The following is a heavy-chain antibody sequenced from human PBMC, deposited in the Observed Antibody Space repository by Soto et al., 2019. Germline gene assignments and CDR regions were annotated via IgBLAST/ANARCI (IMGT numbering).Heavy chain of an antibody. CDR2: IYYIGST. CDR3: ASNSYGYTFYAY. CDR1: GGSISSGDYY. J-gene: IGHJ4*02. Sequence: QVQLQESGPGLVKPSQTLSLTCTVSGGSISSGDYYWSWIRKPPGKGLEWIGYIYYIGSTYYNPSLKSRVTISVDTSKTQCSLKLRSVTAADTAVYYCASNSYGYTFYAYWGQGTLVTVSS. D-gene: IGHD5-18*01. V-gene: IGHV4-30-4*01.